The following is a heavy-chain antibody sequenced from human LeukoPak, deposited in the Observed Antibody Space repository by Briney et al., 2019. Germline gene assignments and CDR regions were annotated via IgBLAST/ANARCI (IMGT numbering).Heavy chain of an antibody. CDR3: ARNSPPDY. D-gene: IGHD1/OR15-1a*01. CDR1: GFTFSSYN. J-gene: IGHJ4*02. Sequence: GGSLRLSCAASGFTFSSYNMNWVRQAPGKGLEWVSYISSGGSATYYADSVMGRFTISRDNARNTLYLQMNSLRAEDTAVYYCARNSPPDYWGQGTLVTVSS. V-gene: IGHV3-48*01. CDR2: ISSGGSAT.